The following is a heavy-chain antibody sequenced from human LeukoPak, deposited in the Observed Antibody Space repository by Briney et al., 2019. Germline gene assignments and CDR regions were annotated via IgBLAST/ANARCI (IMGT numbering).Heavy chain of an antibody. CDR3: ARGRLDYGMDV. J-gene: IGHJ6*02. V-gene: IGHV1-8*01. D-gene: IGHD5-12*01. Sequence: NXXXQATGXGLXXMGWMNPNSGNTGYAQKFQGRVTMTRNTSISTAYMELSSLRSEDTAVYYCARGRLDYGMDVWGQGTTVTVSS. CDR2: MNPNSGNT.